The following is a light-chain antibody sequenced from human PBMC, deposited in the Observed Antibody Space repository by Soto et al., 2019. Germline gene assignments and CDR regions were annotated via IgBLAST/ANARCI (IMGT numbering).Light chain of an antibody. CDR3: QQSYSTPRIT. J-gene: IGKJ4*01. V-gene: IGKV1-39*01. CDR1: QSISSY. Sequence: DIQMTQSPSSLSASVGDRVTITCRASQSISSYLNWYQQKPGKAPKLLIYAASSLQSGVPSRFSGSGSGTDFTLTISSLQPEDFATYYCQQSYSTPRITFGRGTTV. CDR2: AAS.